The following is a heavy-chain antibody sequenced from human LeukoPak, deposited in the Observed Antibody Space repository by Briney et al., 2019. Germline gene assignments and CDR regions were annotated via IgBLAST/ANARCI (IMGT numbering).Heavy chain of an antibody. CDR2: IKEDESAK. V-gene: IGHV3-7*01. CDR1: GFTFSTYR. D-gene: IGHD1-26*01. J-gene: IGHJ4*02. CDR3: ARDVGGSLDY. Sequence: GGSLRLSCTASGFTFSTYRMAWVRQAPGKGLEWVANIKEDESAKHQADSVKGRFTIFRDNAQNSVYLQMSSLRGEDTAVYYCARDVGGSLDYWGEGTLVTVSS.